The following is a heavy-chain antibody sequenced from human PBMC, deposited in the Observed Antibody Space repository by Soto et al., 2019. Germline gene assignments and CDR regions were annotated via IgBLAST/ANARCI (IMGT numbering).Heavy chain of an antibody. CDR3: AKDRAFHYDSSGYEDY. CDR1: GFTFSSYA. CDR2: ISGSGGST. D-gene: IGHD3-22*01. Sequence: EVQLLESGGGLVQPGGSLRLSCADSGFTFSSYAMSWVRQAPGKGLEWVSAISGSGGSTYYADSVKGRFTISRDNSKNTLYLQMNSLRAEDTAVYYCAKDRAFHYDSSGYEDYWGQGTLVTVSS. J-gene: IGHJ4*02. V-gene: IGHV3-23*01.